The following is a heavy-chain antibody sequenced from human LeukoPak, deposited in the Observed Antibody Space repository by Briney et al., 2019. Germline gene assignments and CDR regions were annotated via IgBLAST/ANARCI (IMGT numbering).Heavy chain of an antibody. Sequence: GGFLRLSCAASGFTFSSYWLHWVRQAPGKGLVWVSRIKGDERSTNYADSVKGRFTISRDNAKNTVYLEMNSLRAEDTAVYYCARVRRILGGARDIDYWGQGTLVTVSS. CDR2: IKGDERST. CDR1: GFTFSSYW. D-gene: IGHD3-3*01. J-gene: IGHJ4*02. CDR3: ARVRRILGGARDIDY. V-gene: IGHV3-74*01.